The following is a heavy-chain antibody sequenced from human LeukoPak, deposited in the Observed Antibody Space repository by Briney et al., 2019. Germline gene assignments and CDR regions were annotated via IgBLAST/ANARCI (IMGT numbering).Heavy chain of an antibody. CDR3: ARAAAGRGSAFDI. J-gene: IGHJ3*02. D-gene: IGHD6-13*01. CDR2: ISSSGSTI. V-gene: IGHV3-48*04. Sequence: GGSLRLSCAASGFTFSSYSMNWVRQAPGKGLEWVSYISSSGSTIYYADSVKGRFTISRDNAKNSLYLQMNSLRAEDTAVYYCARAAAGRGSAFDIWGQGTMVTVSS. CDR1: GFTFSSYS.